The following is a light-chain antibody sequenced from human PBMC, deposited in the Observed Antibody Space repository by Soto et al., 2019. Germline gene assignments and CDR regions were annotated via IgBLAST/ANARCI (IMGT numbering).Light chain of an antibody. CDR2: YAS. V-gene: IGKV1-27*01. CDR3: LKYTKDAPGT. Sequence: DIQMTQSPSSLSASVGDRVTLTCRASQDISQYLDWYQQRPGKVPKLLIYYASTLQSGVPSRFSGSGSGTEFTRTISSLQPEDVATYYCLKYTKDAPGTFGQGTKVEI. CDR1: QDISQY. J-gene: IGKJ1*01.